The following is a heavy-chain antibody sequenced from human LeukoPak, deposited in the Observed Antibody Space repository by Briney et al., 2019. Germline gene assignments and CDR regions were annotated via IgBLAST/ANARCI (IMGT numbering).Heavy chain of an antibody. V-gene: IGHV3-30*18. CDR2: ISYDGSNK. Sequence: GGSLRLSCAASGFTFSSYGMHWVRQAPGKGLEWVAVISYDGSNKYYADSVKGRFTISRDNSKNTLYLQMNSLRAEDTAVYYCAKEKYSSRPLDYWGQGTLVTVSS. CDR3: AKEKYSSRPLDY. J-gene: IGHJ4*02. D-gene: IGHD6-13*01. CDR1: GFTFSSYG.